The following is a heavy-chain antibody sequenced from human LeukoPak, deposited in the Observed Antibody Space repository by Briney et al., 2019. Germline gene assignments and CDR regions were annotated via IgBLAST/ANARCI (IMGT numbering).Heavy chain of an antibody. CDR1: GYTFTTYG. J-gene: IGHJ4*02. CDR3: ARDRAVVVAATDY. Sequence: ASVKVSCKASGYTFTTYGISGVRQAPGQGLEWMGWISPYNGNTNYAQKLQGRVTMTTDTSTSTAYMELRSLRSDDTAVYYCARDRAVVVAATDYWGQGTLVTVSS. V-gene: IGHV1-18*01. D-gene: IGHD2-15*01. CDR2: ISPYNGNT.